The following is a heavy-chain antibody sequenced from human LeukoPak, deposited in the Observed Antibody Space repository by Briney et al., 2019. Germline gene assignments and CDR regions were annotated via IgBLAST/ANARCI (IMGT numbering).Heavy chain of an antibody. D-gene: IGHD3-10*01. CDR3: ARAFWVHYYGSGSYFADY. CDR2: IYSGGST. Sequence: GGSLRLSCAASGFTVSSNYMSWVRQAPGKGLEWVSVIYSGGSTYYADSVKGRFTISRDNSKHTLYLQMNSLRAEDTAVYYCARAFWVHYYGSGSYFADYWGQGTLVTVSS. V-gene: IGHV3-66*02. CDR1: GFTVSSNY. J-gene: IGHJ4*02.